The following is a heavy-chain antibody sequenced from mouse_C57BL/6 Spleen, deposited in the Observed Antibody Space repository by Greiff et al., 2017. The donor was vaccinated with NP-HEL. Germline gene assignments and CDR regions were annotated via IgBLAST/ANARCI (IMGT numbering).Heavy chain of an antibody. CDR3: ARKGNYYGSYAMDY. V-gene: IGHV1-55*01. CDR1: GYTFTSYW. D-gene: IGHD1-1*01. Sequence: VQLQQPGAELVKPGASVKMSCKASGYTFTSYWITWVKQRPGQGLEWIGDIYPGSGSTNYNEKFKSKATLTVDTSSSTAYMQLSSLTSEDSAVYYCARKGNYYGSYAMDYWGQGTSVTVSS. CDR2: IYPGSGST. J-gene: IGHJ4*01.